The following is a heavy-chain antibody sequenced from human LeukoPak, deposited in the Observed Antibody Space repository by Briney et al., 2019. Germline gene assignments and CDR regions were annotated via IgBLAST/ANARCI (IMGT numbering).Heavy chain of an antibody. J-gene: IGHJ4*02. CDR2: TSYSEGT. Sequence: PSETLSLTCTVSGGSVSRGGYYWNWIRQHPGKGLEWIGFTSYSEGTYYNPSLMSRITISVDRSQNQFSLKMRDVTAADTAVYFCATADWESFYFDSWGQGALVAVPS. CDR3: ATADWESFYFDS. D-gene: IGHD1-26*01. CDR1: GGSVSRGGYY. V-gene: IGHV4-31*03.